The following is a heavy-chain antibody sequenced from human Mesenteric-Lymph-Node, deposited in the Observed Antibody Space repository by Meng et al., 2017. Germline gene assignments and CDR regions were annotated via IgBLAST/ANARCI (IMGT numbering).Heavy chain of an antibody. Sequence: QVQLGESGGGVVQPGRSLRLSCAASGFTFSSYAMHWVRQAPGKGLEWVAVISYDGSNKYYADSVKGRFTISRDNSKNTLYLQMNSLRAEDTAVYYCARDTSDYWGQGTLVTVSS. J-gene: IGHJ4*02. CDR1: GFTFSSYA. V-gene: IGHV3-30*01. CDR3: ARDTSDY. CDR2: ISYDGSNK. D-gene: IGHD3-16*01.